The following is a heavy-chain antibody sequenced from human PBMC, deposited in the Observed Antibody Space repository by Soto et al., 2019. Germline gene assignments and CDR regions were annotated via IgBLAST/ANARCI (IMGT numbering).Heavy chain of an antibody. J-gene: IGHJ1*01. V-gene: IGHV3-33*01. CDR2: IWYDGSNK. CDR1: GFPFNNYG. D-gene: IGHD3-16*01. CDR3: ARVSSPFGY. Sequence: SLRLSCAASGFPFNNYGMHWVRQAPGKGLEWVALIWYDGSNKYYADSVKGRFTISRDNSKNTLYLQMHSLRAEDTGVYFCARVSSPFGYWGQGTLVTVSS.